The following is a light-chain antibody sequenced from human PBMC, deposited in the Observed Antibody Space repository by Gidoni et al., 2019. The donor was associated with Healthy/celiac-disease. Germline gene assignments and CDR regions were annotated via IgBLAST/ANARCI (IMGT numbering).Light chain of an antibody. Sequence: SSELTQDPAVSVALGQTVRITCQGDSLRSYYASWYQQKPGQAPVLVIYGKNNRPSGIPDRFSGSSSANTASLTIPGAPAEDEAYYYCNSRDSSGNHVVFGGGPKLTVL. CDR3: NSRDSSGNHVV. CDR1: SLRSYY. J-gene: IGLJ2*01. V-gene: IGLV3-19*01. CDR2: GKN.